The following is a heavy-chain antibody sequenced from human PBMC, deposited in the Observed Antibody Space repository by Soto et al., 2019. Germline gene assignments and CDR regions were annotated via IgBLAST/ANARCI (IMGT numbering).Heavy chain of an antibody. Sequence: GASVKVSCKASGGTFSCYAISWVRQAPGQGLEWMGGIIPIFGTANYAQKFQGRVTITADESTSTAYMELSSLRSEDTAVYYCARDWPYYDSSGYYLRWGQGTLVTVSS. D-gene: IGHD3-22*01. CDR2: IIPIFGTA. CDR1: GGTFSCYA. V-gene: IGHV1-69*13. J-gene: IGHJ4*02. CDR3: ARDWPYYDSSGYYLR.